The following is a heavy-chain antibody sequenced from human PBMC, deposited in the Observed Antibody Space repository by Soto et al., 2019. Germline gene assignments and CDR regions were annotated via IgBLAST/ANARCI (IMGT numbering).Heavy chain of an antibody. CDR1: EVTFRKYA. CDR2: IAGDGSNI. Sequence: EVPLLESGGGLVQPGGSLRLSCTASEVTFRKYAMSWIRQAPGKWLEWVSAIAGDGSNINYPDSVRGRVTISRDNPRNTLYCQMNSLIAHDTPCYYCAQAGILGHGMLDWVDTWGQGTLVTVTS. V-gene: IGHV3-23*01. CDR3: AQAGILGHGMLDWVDT. J-gene: IGHJ5*02. D-gene: IGHD1-1*01.